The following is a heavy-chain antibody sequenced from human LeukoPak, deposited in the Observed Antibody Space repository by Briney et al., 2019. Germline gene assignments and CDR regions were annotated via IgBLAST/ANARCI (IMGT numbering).Heavy chain of an antibody. Sequence: PSETLSLTCTVSGGSISVYYWNWIRQPAGKGLEWIGRMYVSGNTNYNPSLKSRVAMSLDTSTNQFSLQLTSVTAADTAVYYCARERSTTINTYYFDSWGQGTLVTVSS. CDR3: ARERSTTINTYYFDS. CDR1: GGSISVYY. J-gene: IGHJ4*02. D-gene: IGHD4-11*01. CDR2: MYVSGNT. V-gene: IGHV4-4*07.